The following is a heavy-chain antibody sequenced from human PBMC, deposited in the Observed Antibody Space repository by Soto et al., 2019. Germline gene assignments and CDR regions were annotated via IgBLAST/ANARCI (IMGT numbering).Heavy chain of an antibody. CDR2: VYYSGTT. Sequence: SETLSLTCSVSGGSVSDKTYYWSWIRQPPGKRLEWIGYVYYSGTTNYNPSLKSRVTISVDLSKNRFSLRLSSVTTADTALYYCARFARIGYCDSTNCFPGYFDPWGQGTLVTVSS. CDR1: GGSVSDKTYY. D-gene: IGHD2-15*01. V-gene: IGHV4-61*01. CDR3: ARFARIGYCDSTNCFPGYFDP. J-gene: IGHJ5*02.